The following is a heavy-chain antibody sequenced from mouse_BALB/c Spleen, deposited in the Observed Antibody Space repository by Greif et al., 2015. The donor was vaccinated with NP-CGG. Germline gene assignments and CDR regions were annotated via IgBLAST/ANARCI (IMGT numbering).Heavy chain of an antibody. J-gene: IGHJ3*01. V-gene: IGHV3-6*02. CDR2: ISYDGSN. CDR1: GYSITSGYY. CDR3: ARDYYGSSYWFAY. D-gene: IGHD1-1*01. Sequence: EVKLMESGPGLVKPSQSLSLTCSVTGYSITSGYYWNWIRQFPGNKLEWMGYISYDGSNNYNPSLKNRISITRDTSKNQFFLKLNSVTTEGTATYYCARDYYGSSYWFAYWGQGTLVTVSA.